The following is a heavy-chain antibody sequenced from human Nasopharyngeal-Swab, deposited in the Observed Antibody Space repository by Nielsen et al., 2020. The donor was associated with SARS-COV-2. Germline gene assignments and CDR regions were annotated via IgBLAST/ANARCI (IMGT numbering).Heavy chain of an antibody. CDR1: GFTFSSYA. V-gene: IGHV3-30-3*01. CDR3: WGELLRRYYYYGMDV. J-gene: IGHJ6*02. Sequence: GESLKISCAASGFTFSSYAMHWVRQAPGKGLEWVAVISYDGSNKYHADSVKGRFTISRDNSKNTLYLQMNSLRAEDTAVYYCWGELLRRYYYYGMDVWGQGTTVTVSS. D-gene: IGHD1-26*01. CDR2: ISYDGSNK.